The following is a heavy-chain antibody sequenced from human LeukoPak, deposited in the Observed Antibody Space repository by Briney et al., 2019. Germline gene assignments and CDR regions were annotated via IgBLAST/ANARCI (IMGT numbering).Heavy chain of an antibody. CDR3: ARGYSYGTGHDAFDI. CDR2: IYHSGST. J-gene: IGHJ3*02. D-gene: IGHD5-18*01. CDR1: GYSISSGYY. V-gene: IGHV4-38-2*02. Sequence: SETLSLTCTVSGYSISSGYYWGWIRQPPGKGLEWIGSIYHSGSTYYNPSLKSRVTISVDTSKNQFSLKLSSVTAADTAVYYCARGYSYGTGHDAFDIWGQGTMVTVSS.